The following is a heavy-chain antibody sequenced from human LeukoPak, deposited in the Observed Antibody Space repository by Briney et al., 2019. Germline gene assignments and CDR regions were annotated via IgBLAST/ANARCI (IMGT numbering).Heavy chain of an antibody. V-gene: IGHV3-20*01. J-gene: IGHJ6*03. Sequence: GGSLRLSCAASGFTFDDYGMSWVRQAPGKGLEWVSGINWNGGSTGYADSVKGRFTISRDNAKNSLYLQMNSLRAEDTALYHCARPPPIRSSSWYGRGYYYYYYMDVWGKGTTVTVSS. CDR1: GFTFDDYG. CDR2: INWNGGST. D-gene: IGHD6-13*01. CDR3: ARPPPIRSSSWYGRGYYYYYYMDV.